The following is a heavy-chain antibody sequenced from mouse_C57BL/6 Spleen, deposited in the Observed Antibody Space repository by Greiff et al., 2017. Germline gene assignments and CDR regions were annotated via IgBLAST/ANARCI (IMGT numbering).Heavy chain of an antibody. CDR1: GYTFTGYW. Sequence: VQLQQSGAELMKPGASVKLSCKATGYTFTGYWIEWVKQRPGHGLEWIGEILTGSGSTNYNETFKGKATFTADTSTNTAYMQLSSLTTEDSAIYYCAGTAQATLDYWGQGTTLTVSS. V-gene: IGHV1-9*01. CDR3: AGTAQATLDY. CDR2: ILTGSGST. D-gene: IGHD3-1*01. J-gene: IGHJ2*01.